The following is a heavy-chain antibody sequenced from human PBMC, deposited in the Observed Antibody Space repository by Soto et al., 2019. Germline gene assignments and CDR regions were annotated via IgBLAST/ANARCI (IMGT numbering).Heavy chain of an antibody. CDR2: VYYTGDT. Sequence: QVQLQQSGPRLVKPSETLSLTCTVSSGPDRSHNWGWIRQPPGRGLEWIGYVYYTGDTAYNPSLSSRVTISADTSTNYISLTLSSVTAADTAVYYCVRQGIDYLHGLVDVWGQGTTVSVSS. V-gene: IGHV4-59*08. CDR1: SGPDRSHN. CDR3: VRQGIDYLHGLVDV. J-gene: IGHJ6*02. D-gene: IGHD4-17*01.